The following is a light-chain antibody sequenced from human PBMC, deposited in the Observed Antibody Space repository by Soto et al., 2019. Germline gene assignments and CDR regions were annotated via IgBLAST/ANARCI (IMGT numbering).Light chain of an antibody. CDR1: QSISSY. CDR3: QQSYSTSIT. Sequence: DIQITQSPSSLSSSVSDRVTITCRASQSISSYLNWYQQKPGRAPKLLIYAASSLQSGVPSRFSGSGSGTDFTLTISSLQPEDFATYYCQQSYSTSITFGQGTRLENK. J-gene: IGKJ5*01. V-gene: IGKV1-39*01. CDR2: AAS.